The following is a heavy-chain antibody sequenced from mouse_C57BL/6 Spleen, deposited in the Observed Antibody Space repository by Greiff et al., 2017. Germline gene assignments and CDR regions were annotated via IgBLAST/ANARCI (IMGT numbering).Heavy chain of an antibody. CDR1: GYAFSSYW. V-gene: IGHV1-80*01. Sequence: VQLQQSGAELVKPGASVKISCKASGYAFSSYWMNWVKQRPGKGLEWIGQIYPGDGDTNYNGKFKGKDTLTVDKSSSTAYMQLSSLTSEDSAVYFCARWLEYYYAMDYWGQGTSVTVSS. CDR3: ARWLEYYYAMDY. CDR2: IYPGDGDT. D-gene: IGHD2-2*01. J-gene: IGHJ4*01.